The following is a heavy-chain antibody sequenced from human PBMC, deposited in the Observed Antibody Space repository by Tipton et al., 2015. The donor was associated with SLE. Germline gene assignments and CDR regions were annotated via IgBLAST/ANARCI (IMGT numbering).Heavy chain of an antibody. V-gene: IGHV3-11*05. J-gene: IGHJ4*02. CDR3: ARGQDSWYGLTVIDY. D-gene: IGHD6-13*01. CDR1: GFIFGDYY. CDR2: IGGRSSDI. Sequence: GSLRLSCAASGFIFGDYYMTWIRQAPGKGLEWVSYIGGRSSDIKYADSVKGRLTISRDNAKNSLYLQMNSLRDEDTAVYYCARGQDSWYGLTVIDYWGQGTLVSVSS.